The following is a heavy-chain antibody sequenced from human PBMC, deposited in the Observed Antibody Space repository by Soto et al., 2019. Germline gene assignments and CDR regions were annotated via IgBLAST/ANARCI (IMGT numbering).Heavy chain of an antibody. Sequence: GASVKVSCKASGGTFSSYAISWVRQAPGQGLEWMGWMNPNSGNTGYAQKFQGRVTMTRNTSISTAYMELSSLRSEDTAVYYCARLKGGSLHYYYYYMDVWGKGTTVTVSS. CDR1: GGTFSSYA. J-gene: IGHJ6*03. V-gene: IGHV1-8*02. CDR3: ARLKGGSLHYYYYYMDV. D-gene: IGHD2-15*01. CDR2: MNPNSGNT.